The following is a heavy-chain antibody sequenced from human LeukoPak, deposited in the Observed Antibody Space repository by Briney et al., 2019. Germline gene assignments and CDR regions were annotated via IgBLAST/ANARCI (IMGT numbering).Heavy chain of an antibody. CDR3: ARDDCSSTSCYTDYYDYGMDV. CDR2: INSDGSST. CDR1: GFTFSSYW. Sequence: PGGSLRLSCAASGFTFSSYWMSWVRQAPGKGLVWVSRINSDGSSTSYADSVKGRFTISRNNAKNMLYLQMHSLRAEDTAVYFCARDDCSSTSCYTDYYDYGMDVWGQGTTVTVSS. V-gene: IGHV3-74*01. J-gene: IGHJ6*02. D-gene: IGHD2-2*02.